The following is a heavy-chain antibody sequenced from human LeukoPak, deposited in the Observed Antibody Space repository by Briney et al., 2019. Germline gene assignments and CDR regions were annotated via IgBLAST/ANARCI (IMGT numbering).Heavy chain of an antibody. Sequence: PSETLSLTCTVSGGSISSYYWSWIRQPPGKGLEWIGYIYYSGSTNYNPSLKSRVTISVDTSKNQFSLKLSSVTAADTAVYYCARDAGFWSGYYPSWFDPWGQGTLVTVSS. D-gene: IGHD3-3*01. CDR3: ARDAGFWSGYYPSWFDP. CDR2: IYYSGST. J-gene: IGHJ5*02. V-gene: IGHV4-59*12. CDR1: GGSISSYY.